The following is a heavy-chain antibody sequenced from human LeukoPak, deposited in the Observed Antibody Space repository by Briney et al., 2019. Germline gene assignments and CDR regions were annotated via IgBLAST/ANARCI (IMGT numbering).Heavy chain of an antibody. CDR1: GGSISSSSYY. V-gene: IGHV4-39*01. J-gene: IGHJ3*02. D-gene: IGHD3-3*01. CDR3: ARCYYDFWSGYYRDAFDI. Sequence: SETLSLTCTVSGGSISSSSYYWGWIRQPPGKGLEWIGSIYYSGSTYYNPSLKSRVTISVDTSKNQFSLKLSSVTAADTAVYYCARCYYDFWSGYYRDAFDIWGQGTMVTVSS. CDR2: IYYSGST.